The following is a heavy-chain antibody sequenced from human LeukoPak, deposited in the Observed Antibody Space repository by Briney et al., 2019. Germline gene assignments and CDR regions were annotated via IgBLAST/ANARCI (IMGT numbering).Heavy chain of an antibody. J-gene: IGHJ4*02. D-gene: IGHD2-15*01. Sequence: ASVNVSCKASGYTFTGYYMHWVRQAPGQGLEWMGRINPNSGGTNYAQKFQGRVTMTRDTTISTAYMELSRLRSDDTAVYYCARDCSGGSCSSTDDYWGQGTLVTVSS. V-gene: IGHV1-2*06. CDR2: INPNSGGT. CDR3: ARDCSGGSCSSTDDY. CDR1: GYTFTGYY.